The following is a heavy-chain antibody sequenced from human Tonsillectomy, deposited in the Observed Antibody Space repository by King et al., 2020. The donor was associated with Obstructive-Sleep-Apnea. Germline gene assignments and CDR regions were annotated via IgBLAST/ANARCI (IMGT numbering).Heavy chain of an antibody. CDR2: INPNSGGT. Sequence: VQLVESGAEVKKPGASVKVSCKASGYTFTGYYMHWVRQAPGQGLEWMGWINPNSGGTNYAQKFQGWVTMSRDTSISTAYMQLNGLRSDDTAVYYCARDVRYGAGSYDHPLYCYYYCGMDVWGQGTAVTVSS. CDR1: GYTFTGYY. J-gene: IGHJ6*02. D-gene: IGHD3-10*01. V-gene: IGHV1-2*04. CDR3: ARDVRYGAGSYDHPLYCYYYCGMDV.